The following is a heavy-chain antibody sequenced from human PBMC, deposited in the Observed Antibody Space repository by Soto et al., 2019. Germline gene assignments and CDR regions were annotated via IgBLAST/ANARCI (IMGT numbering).Heavy chain of an antibody. D-gene: IGHD1-1*01. CDR1: GFTFSRNA. V-gene: IGHV3-30*04. CDR3: ARTALHTTTDVGDYVDY. Sequence: QVQLVESGGGVVQPGRSLRLSCAASGFTFSRNAMHWFRQAPGKGLEWVAVISYDGRNQLYADSVKGRFTISRDNSKNTLYLQMRRLTTEDTAVFYRARTALHTTTDVGDYVDYWGQGTLVTVSS. J-gene: IGHJ4*02. CDR2: ISYDGRNQ.